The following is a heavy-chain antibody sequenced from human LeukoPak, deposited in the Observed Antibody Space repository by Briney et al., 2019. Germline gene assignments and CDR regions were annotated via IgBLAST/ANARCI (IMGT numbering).Heavy chain of an antibody. V-gene: IGHV3-23*01. J-gene: IGHJ4*02. CDR3: ARHYYDTSGYYGRDYFDY. Sequence: GGSLRLSCAASGFTFSSYAVSWVRQAPGKGLEWVSAISGSGGSTYYADSAKGRFTISRDNAKNSLYLQMNSLRAEDTAVYYCARHYYDTSGYYGRDYFDYWGQGTLVTVSS. CDR2: ISGSGGST. CDR1: GFTFSSYA. D-gene: IGHD3-22*01.